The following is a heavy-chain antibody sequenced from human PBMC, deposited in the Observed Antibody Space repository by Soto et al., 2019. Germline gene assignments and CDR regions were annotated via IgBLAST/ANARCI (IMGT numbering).Heavy chain of an antibody. V-gene: IGHV3-11*06. J-gene: IGHJ6*02. CDR1: GFTFSDYY. Sequence: TGGSLRLSCAASGFTFSDYYMSWIRQAPGKGLEWVSYISSSSSYTNYADSVKGRFTISRDNAKNSLYLQMNSLRAEDTAVYYCARGGGLRFLEWLYSDYYYGMDVWGQGTTVTVSS. D-gene: IGHD3-3*01. CDR2: ISSSSSYT. CDR3: ARGGGLRFLEWLYSDYYYGMDV.